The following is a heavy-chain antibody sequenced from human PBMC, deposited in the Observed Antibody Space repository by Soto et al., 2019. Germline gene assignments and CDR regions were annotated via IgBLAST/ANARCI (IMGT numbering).Heavy chain of an antibody. J-gene: IGHJ6*02. V-gene: IGHV3-21*01. CDR3: ARAPVRQWLVTDYYYYGMDV. Sequence: SGGSLRLSCAASGFTFSSYSMNWVRQAPGKGLEWVSSISSSSSYIYYADSVKGRFTISRDNAKNSLYLQMNSLRAEDTAVYYCARAPVRQWLVTDYYYYGMDVWGQGTTVTVS. D-gene: IGHD6-19*01. CDR1: GFTFSSYS. CDR2: ISSSSSYI.